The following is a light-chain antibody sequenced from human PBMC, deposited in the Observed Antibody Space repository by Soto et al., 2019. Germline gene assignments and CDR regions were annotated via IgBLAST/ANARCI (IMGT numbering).Light chain of an antibody. V-gene: IGKV1-5*03. Sequence: DIQMTQSPPTLSASIGDSVTITSRASESISSWLAWYQQKPGKAPRLLIDKASSLESGVPSRFSGSGSGTEFTLTISSLQPDDFATYYCQQCSTSPWTFGQGTKV. J-gene: IGKJ1*01. CDR1: ESISSW. CDR2: KAS. CDR3: QQCSTSPWT.